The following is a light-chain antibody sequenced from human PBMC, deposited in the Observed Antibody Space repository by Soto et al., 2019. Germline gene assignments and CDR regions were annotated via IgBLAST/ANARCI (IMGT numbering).Light chain of an antibody. CDR3: CSYVGATTYV. CDR2: EGI. J-gene: IGLJ1*01. CDR1: SSTVGGFNV. V-gene: IGLV2-23*01. Sequence: QSALTHPASVSGPPGQSITISCTGTSSTVGGFNVVSWYQQHPGKAPKVIIYEGIKRPSGVSNRFSGSNSGSTASLTISGLQAEDEADYYCCSYVGATTYVFGTGTKVTVL.